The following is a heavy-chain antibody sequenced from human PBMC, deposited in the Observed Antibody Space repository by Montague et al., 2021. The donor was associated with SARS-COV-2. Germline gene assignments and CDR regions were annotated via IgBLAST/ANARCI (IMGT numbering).Heavy chain of an antibody. J-gene: IGHJ6*02. Sequence: SETLSLTCTVSGGSISSDSFYWGWLRQPPGKGLEWIGLIYHSGGTYNGPSLKSRFSISVDTSRNQFSLNLSSVTAADTAVYYFARAVPGGYGTGCSCKEGAMDIWGQGTTVTVSS. V-gene: IGHV4-39*01. CDR1: GGSISSDSFY. D-gene: IGHD2-15*01. CDR3: ARAVPGGYGTGCSCKEGAMDI. CDR2: IYHSGGT.